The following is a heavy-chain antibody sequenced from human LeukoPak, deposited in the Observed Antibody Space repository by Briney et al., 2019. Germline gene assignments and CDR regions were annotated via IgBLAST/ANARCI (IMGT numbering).Heavy chain of an antibody. Sequence: SETLSLTCTVSNYSISTDYYWGWIRQPPGKGLEWIGTMYHSGSTYYNPSLKSRVTISVDTSKNQFSLKLSSVTTADTAVYYCARYDVWGSYRAFDYWGQGTLVTVSS. CDR1: NYSISTDYY. CDR3: ARYDVWGSYRAFDY. V-gene: IGHV4-38-2*02. CDR2: MYHSGST. J-gene: IGHJ4*02. D-gene: IGHD3-16*02.